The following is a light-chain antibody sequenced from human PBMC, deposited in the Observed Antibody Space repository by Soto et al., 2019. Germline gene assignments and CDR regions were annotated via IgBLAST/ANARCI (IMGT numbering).Light chain of an antibody. V-gene: IGKV3-20*01. Sequence: IVLTQSPATLSLSPGERATLSCRASQSVSSAYLAWYQQRPGQAPSLLIYDASRRATGIPDRFSGSGSGTEVTLTISRLEPEDFAVYYCQQYGSSPPMYTFGQGTKLEIK. CDR2: DAS. CDR3: QQYGSSPPMYT. CDR1: QSVSSAY. J-gene: IGKJ2*01.